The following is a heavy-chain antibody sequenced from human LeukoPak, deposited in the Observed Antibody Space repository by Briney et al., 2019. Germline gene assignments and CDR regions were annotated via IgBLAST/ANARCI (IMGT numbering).Heavy chain of an antibody. CDR1: GGSISSSSYY. D-gene: IGHD2-2*01. Sequence: PSETLSLTCTASGGSISSSSYYWGWIRQPPGKGLEWIGSIYYSGSTYYNPSLKSRVTISVDTSKNQFSLKLSSVTAADTAVYYCARQEYCSSTSCPDQNWFDPWGQGTLVTVSS. J-gene: IGHJ5*02. V-gene: IGHV4-39*01. CDR2: IYYSGST. CDR3: ARQEYCSSTSCPDQNWFDP.